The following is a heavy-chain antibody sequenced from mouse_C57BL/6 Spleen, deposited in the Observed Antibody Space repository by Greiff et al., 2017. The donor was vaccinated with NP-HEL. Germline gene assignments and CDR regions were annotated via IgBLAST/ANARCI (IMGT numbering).Heavy chain of an antibody. CDR2: IWRGGST. J-gene: IGHJ4*01. Sequence: QVQLQQSGPGLVQPSQSLSITCTVSGFSLTSYGVHWVRQSPGKGLEWLGVIWRGGSTDYNAAFMSRLSITKDNSKSQVFFKMNSLQAEDTAIYYCAKKDDCGGLYDMDYWGQGTSVTVSS. V-gene: IGHV2-5*01. D-gene: IGHD3-1*01. CDR3: AKKDDCGGLYDMDY. CDR1: GFSLTSYG.